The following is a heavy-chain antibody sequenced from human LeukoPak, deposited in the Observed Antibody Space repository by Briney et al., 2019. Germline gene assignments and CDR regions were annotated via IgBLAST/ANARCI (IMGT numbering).Heavy chain of an antibody. D-gene: IGHD6-13*01. CDR1: GFTFSSYA. CDR3: AKAPYSNTDFDY. Sequence: PGGSLRLSCAASGFTFSSYAMSGGRQAPGKGREGVSAISGGRAITYYAYSVKGRFTISRDNSKTTLYLQMNSLRAEDTAVYYCAKAPYSNTDFDYWGQGTLVTVSS. V-gene: IGHV3-23*01. CDR2: ISGGRAIT. J-gene: IGHJ4*02.